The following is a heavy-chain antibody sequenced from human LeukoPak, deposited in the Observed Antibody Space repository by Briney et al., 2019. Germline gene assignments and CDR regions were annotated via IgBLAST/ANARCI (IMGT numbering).Heavy chain of an antibody. CDR2: ISGSAGST. CDR1: GFTFSNYA. V-gene: IGHV3-23*01. Sequence: PGRSLRLSCAASGFTFSNYAMTWVRQAPGKGLEWVSTISGSAGSTYYAESVKGRFTISRDNSKNTLDLHMNSLRAEDTAVYYCARDRGYSIDYWGQGTLVTVSS. CDR3: ARDRGYSIDY. D-gene: IGHD5-18*01. J-gene: IGHJ4*02.